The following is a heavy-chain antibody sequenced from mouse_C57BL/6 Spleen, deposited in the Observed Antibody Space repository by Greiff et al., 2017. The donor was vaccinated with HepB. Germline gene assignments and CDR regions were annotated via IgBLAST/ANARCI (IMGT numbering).Heavy chain of an antibody. Sequence: QVQLQQPGAELVRPGTSVKLSCKASGYTFTSYWMHWVKQRPGQGLEWIGVIDPSDSYTNYNQKFKGKATLTVDTSSSTAYMQLSSLTSEDSAVYYCARATTVGPAWFAYWGQGTLVTVSA. CDR2: IDPSDSYT. D-gene: IGHD1-1*01. CDR3: ARATTVGPAWFAY. V-gene: IGHV1-59*01. CDR1: GYTFTSYW. J-gene: IGHJ3*01.